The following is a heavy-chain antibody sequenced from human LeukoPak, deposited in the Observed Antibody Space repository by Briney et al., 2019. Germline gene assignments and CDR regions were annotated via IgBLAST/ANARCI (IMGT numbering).Heavy chain of an antibody. D-gene: IGHD2-2*01. J-gene: IGHJ4*02. V-gene: IGHV3-21*01. CDR1: GFTFSSYS. Sequence: GGSLRLTCAASGFTFSSYSMNWVRQAPGKGLEWVSSISSSSSYIYYADSVKGRFTISRDNAKNSLYLQMNSLRAEDTAVYYCARDFQYCSSTSCYDLRDFDYWGQGTLVTVSS. CDR3: ARDFQYCSSTSCYDLRDFDY. CDR2: ISSSSSYI.